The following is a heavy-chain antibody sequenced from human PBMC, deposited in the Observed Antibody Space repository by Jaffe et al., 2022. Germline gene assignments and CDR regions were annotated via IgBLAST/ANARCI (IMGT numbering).Heavy chain of an antibody. Sequence: EVQLVETGGGLIQPGGSLRLSCAASGFTVSSNYMSWVRQAPGKGLEWVSVIYSGGSTYYADSVKGRFTISRDNSKNTLYLQMNSLRAEDTAVYYCARGISIAVAGTRYYYYYYMDVWGKGTTVTVSS. J-gene: IGHJ6*03. D-gene: IGHD6-19*01. V-gene: IGHV3-53*02. CDR3: ARGISIAVAGTRYYYYYYMDV. CDR1: GFTVSSNY. CDR2: IYSGGST.